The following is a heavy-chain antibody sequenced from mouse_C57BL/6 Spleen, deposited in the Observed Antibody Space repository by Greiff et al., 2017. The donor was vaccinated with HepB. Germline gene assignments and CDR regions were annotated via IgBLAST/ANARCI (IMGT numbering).Heavy chain of an antibody. V-gene: IGHV5-17*01. CDR1: GFTFSDYG. J-gene: IGHJ2*01. CDR2: ISSGSSTI. CDR3: ARRAYYSNYGEDY. D-gene: IGHD2-5*01. Sequence: EVHLVESGGGLVKPGGSLKLSCAASGFTFSDYGMHWVRQAPEKGLEWVAYISSGSSTIYYADTVKGRFTISRDNAKNTLFLQMTSLRSEDTAMYYCARRAYYSNYGEDYWGQGTTLTVSS.